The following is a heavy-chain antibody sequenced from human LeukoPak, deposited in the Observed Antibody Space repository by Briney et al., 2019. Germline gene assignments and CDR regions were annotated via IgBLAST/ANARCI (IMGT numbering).Heavy chain of an antibody. CDR3: AIHISTANNWLDP. J-gene: IGHJ5*02. D-gene: IGHD2-2*01. CDR2: INPNSGGT. V-gene: IGHV1-2*02. Sequence: ASVKVSCKASGYTFTGYYMHWVRQAPGQGLEWMGWINPNSGGTNYEQKFQGRVIMTRDTSISTAYMELSRLRFDDTAVYYCAIHISTANNWLDPWGQGTLVTVSS. CDR1: GYTFTGYY.